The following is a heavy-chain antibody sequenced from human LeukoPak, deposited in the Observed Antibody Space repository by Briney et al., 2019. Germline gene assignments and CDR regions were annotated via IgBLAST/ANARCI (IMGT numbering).Heavy chain of an antibody. J-gene: IGHJ4*02. V-gene: IGHV3-23*01. CDR3: AKWGDYDILTGYYVPDY. CDR2: ITGSDGSS. D-gene: IGHD3-9*01. Sequence: GGSLRLSSAASGFTFTNYAMSWVRQAPGKGLEWVSAITGSDGSSYYGDSVKGRFTISRDNSKNTLYLQVNSLRAEDTAVYYCAKWGDYDILTGYYVPDYWGQGTLVTVSS. CDR1: GFTFTNYA.